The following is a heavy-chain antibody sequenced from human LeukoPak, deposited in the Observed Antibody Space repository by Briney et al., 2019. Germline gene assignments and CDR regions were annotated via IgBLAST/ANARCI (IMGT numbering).Heavy chain of an antibody. J-gene: IGHJ4*02. V-gene: IGHV3-30*02. CDR2: IRYDGSNK. D-gene: IGHD3-10*01. CDR1: GFTFSSYV. Sequence: GGSVRLSCAASGFTFSSYVMHWVRQAPGKGLEWVAFIRYDGSNKYYADSVKGRFTISRDNSKNTLYLQMNSLRAEDTAVYYCAKDYSHLWFGELSHWGQGTLVTVSS. CDR3: AKDYSHLWFGELSH.